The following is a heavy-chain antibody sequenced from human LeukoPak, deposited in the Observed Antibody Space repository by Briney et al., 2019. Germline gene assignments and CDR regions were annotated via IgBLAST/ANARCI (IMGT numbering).Heavy chain of an antibody. CDR2: ISGSGGST. Sequence: GGSLRLSCAASGFTFSSYAMSWVRQAPGKGLEWVSAISGSGGSTYYADSVKGRFTISRDNSKNTLYLQMNSLRAEDTAVYYCAKATITYYYDSSPTQFDYWGQGTLVTVSS. J-gene: IGHJ4*02. D-gene: IGHD3-22*01. CDR1: GFTFSSYA. CDR3: AKATITYYYDSSPTQFDY. V-gene: IGHV3-23*01.